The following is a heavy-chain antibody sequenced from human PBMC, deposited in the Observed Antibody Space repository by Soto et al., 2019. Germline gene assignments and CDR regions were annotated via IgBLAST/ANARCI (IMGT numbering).Heavy chain of an antibody. V-gene: IGHV1-18*04. J-gene: IGHJ6*02. CDR1: GYTFTSYG. CDR3: ASSCISTSCPSFYYYYGLDA. D-gene: IGHD2-2*01. CDR2: ISAHNGDT. Sequence: ASVKVSCKASGYTFTSYGFTWVRQAPGQGLELMGWISAHNGDTNYAHKFQGRVTMTTDTSTSTAYMELRSLRSDDTAVYYCASSCISTSCPSFYYYYGLDAWGQGTTVTVYS.